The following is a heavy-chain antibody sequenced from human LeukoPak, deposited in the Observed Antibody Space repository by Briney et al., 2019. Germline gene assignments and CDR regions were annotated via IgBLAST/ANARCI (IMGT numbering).Heavy chain of an antibody. CDR3: AKLPVGATVDY. CDR1: GFTFSSYG. CDR2: IWYDGSNK. Sequence: GGSLRLSCAAFGFTFSSYGMHWVRQAPGKGLEWVAVIWYDGSNKYYADSVKGRFTISRDNSKNTLYLQMNSLRAEDTAVYYCAKLPVGATVDYWGQGTLVTVSS. V-gene: IGHV3-33*06. D-gene: IGHD1-26*01. J-gene: IGHJ4*02.